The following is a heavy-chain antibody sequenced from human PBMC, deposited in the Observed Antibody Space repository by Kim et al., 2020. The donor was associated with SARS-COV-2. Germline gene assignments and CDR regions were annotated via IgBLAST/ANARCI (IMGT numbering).Heavy chain of an antibody. D-gene: IGHD3-9*01. Sequence: GGSLRLSCAASGFTFSSYAMSWVRQAPGKGLEWVSAISGSGGSTYYADSVKGRFTISRDNSKNTLYLQMNSLRAEDTAVYYCAKDKFVLYYDILTGLAFDYWGQGTLVTVSS. CDR2: ISGSGGST. CDR3: AKDKFVLYYDILTGLAFDY. CDR1: GFTFSSYA. V-gene: IGHV3-23*01. J-gene: IGHJ4*02.